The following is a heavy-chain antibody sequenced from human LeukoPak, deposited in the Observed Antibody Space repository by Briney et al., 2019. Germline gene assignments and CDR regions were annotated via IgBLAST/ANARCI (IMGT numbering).Heavy chain of an antibody. CDR2: IYTSGST. D-gene: IGHD2/OR15-2a*01. V-gene: IGHV4-61*02. CDR3: ARDEILRQNWFDP. CDR1: GGSISSGSYY. J-gene: IGHJ5*02. Sequence: SETLSLTCTVSGGSISSGSYYWSWIRQPAGKGLEWIGRIYTSGSTNYNPSLKSRVTISVDTSKNQSSLKLSSVTAADTAVYYCARDEILRQNWFDPWGQGTLVTVSS.